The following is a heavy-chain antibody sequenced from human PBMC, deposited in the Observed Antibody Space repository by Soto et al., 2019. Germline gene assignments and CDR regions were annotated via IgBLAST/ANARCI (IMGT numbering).Heavy chain of an antibody. CDR2: ISYDGSNK. CDR3: AREGYYLNWFDP. J-gene: IGHJ5*02. Sequence: GGSLRLSCAASGFTFSSYAMHWVRQAPGKGLEWVAVISYDGSNKYYADSVKGRFTISRDNSKNTLYLQMNSLRAEDTAVYYCAREGYYLNWFDPWGQGTLVTVSS. CDR1: GFTFSSYA. V-gene: IGHV3-30-3*01. D-gene: IGHD3-10*01.